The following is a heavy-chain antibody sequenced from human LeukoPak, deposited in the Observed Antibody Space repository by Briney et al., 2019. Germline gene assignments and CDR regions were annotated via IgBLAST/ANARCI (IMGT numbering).Heavy chain of an antibody. D-gene: IGHD6-25*01. J-gene: IGHJ6*03. CDR2: IYYSGST. Sequence: SETLSLTCTVSGDSISSYYWSWIRQPPGKGLEWIGYIYYSGSTNYNPSLKSRVTISVDTSKNQFSLKLSSVTAADTAVYYCARGTGYPTFYYYYYMDVWGKGTTVTISS. V-gene: IGHV4-59*01. CDR3: ARGTGYPTFYYYYYMDV. CDR1: GDSISSYY.